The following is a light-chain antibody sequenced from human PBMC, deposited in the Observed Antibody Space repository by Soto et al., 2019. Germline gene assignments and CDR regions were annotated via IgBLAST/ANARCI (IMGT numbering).Light chain of an antibody. V-gene: IGLV2-8*01. CDR1: SSDVGYYNY. Sequence: QSALTQPPSASGSPGQSVTISCTGTSSDVGYYNYVSWYQQHPGKAPKLMIYEVSKRHSGVPDRFSGSKSGNTASLTVSGLQAEDEADYYCSSYAGSNRDVFGTGTKLTVL. CDR2: EVS. J-gene: IGLJ1*01. CDR3: SSYAGSNRDV.